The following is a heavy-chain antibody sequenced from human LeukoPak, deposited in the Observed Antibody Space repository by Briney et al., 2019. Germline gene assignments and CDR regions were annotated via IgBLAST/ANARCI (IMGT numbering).Heavy chain of an antibody. D-gene: IGHD1-1*01. J-gene: IGHJ3*02. CDR3: AADDYDAFDI. CDR2: ISSSSSII. Sequence: PGGSLRLSCAASGFTFSGYSMNWVRQAPGKGLEWASNISSSSSIIYYADSVKGRFTISRDNAKNSLYLQMNSLRAEDTAIYYCAADDYDAFDIWGQGTMVTVSS. CDR1: GFTFSGYS. V-gene: IGHV3-48*01.